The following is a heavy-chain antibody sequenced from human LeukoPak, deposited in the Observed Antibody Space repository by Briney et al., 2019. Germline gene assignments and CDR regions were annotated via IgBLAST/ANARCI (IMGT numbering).Heavy chain of an antibody. Sequence: GGSLRLSCAASGFTFSSQWMSWVRQAPGKGLEWVANVNQGGTEKYYVDSVKGRFTISRDNAKNSLYLQMNSLRAEDTAVYYCARARIVGATRQAFDIWGQGTMVTVSS. CDR1: GFTFSSQW. V-gene: IGHV3-7*01. D-gene: IGHD1-26*01. CDR2: VNQGGTEK. J-gene: IGHJ3*02. CDR3: ARARIVGATRQAFDI.